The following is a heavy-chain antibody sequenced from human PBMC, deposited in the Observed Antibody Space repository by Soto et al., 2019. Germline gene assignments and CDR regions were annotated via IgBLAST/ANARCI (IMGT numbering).Heavy chain of an antibody. V-gene: IGHV1-69*12. J-gene: IGHJ6*02. D-gene: IGHD6-19*01. Sequence: QVQLVQSGAEVKKPESSVKVSCKASGGTFSNYAFSWVRQAPGQGLEWMGGTFPFFATSTYAQKFQGRVTITADDSTRTVYMELSSLTSEDTALYYCARDGAVAGMDPYYYGMDVWGQGTTVTVSS. CDR2: TFPFFATS. CDR3: ARDGAVAGMDPYYYGMDV. CDR1: GGTFSNYA.